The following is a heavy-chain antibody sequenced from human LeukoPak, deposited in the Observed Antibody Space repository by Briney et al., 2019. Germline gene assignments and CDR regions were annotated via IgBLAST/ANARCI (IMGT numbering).Heavy chain of an antibody. V-gene: IGHV3-30*18. J-gene: IGHJ4*02. D-gene: IGHD6-19*01. CDR2: ISYDGSNK. CDR1: GFTFSSYG. CDR3: AKDGGYSSYHY. Sequence: GRSLRLSCAASGFTFSSYGIHWVRQAPGKGLEWVAVISYDGSNKYYADSVKGRFTISRDNSKNTLYLQMNSLRAEDTAVYYCAKDGGYSSYHYWGQGTLVTVSS.